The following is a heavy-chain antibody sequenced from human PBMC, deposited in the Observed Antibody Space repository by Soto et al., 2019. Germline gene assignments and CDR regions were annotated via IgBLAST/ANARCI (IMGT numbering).Heavy chain of an antibody. V-gene: IGHV1-69*13. J-gene: IGHJ5*02. Sequence: SVKVSCKASGGTFSSYAISWVRQAPGQGLEWMGGIIPIFGTANYAQKFQGRVTITADESTSTAYMELSSLRSEDAAVYYCAREANILGYCSSTSCYTLNWFDPWGQGTLVTVSS. CDR3: AREANILGYCSSTSCYTLNWFDP. CDR1: GGTFSSYA. CDR2: IIPIFGTA. D-gene: IGHD2-2*02.